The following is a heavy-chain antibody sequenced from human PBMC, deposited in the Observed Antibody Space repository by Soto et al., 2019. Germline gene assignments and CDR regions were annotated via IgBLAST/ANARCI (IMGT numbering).Heavy chain of an antibody. D-gene: IGHD3-22*01. V-gene: IGHV3-48*03. Sequence: SLRLSCAASGFTLSSYAMNWVRQAPGKGLEWVSYISSSGSTIYYADSVKGRFTISRDNAKNSLYLQMNSLRAEDTAVYYCARDHKFTYYYDSSGQYYYGMDVWDQGTTVTVSS. CDR2: ISSSGSTI. J-gene: IGHJ6*02. CDR3: ARDHKFTYYYDSSGQYYYGMDV. CDR1: GFTLSSYA.